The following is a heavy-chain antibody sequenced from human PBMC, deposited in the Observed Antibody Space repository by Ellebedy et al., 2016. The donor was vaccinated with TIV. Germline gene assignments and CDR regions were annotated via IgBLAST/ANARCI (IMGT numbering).Heavy chain of an antibody. V-gene: IGHV4-59*10. Sequence: MPSETLSLTCAVYGGSFSGYYWSWIRQPAGKGLEWLGRIYTSGSTNYNPSLKSRVTMSVDTSKNQFSLKLSSVTAADTAVYYCARTVVAANNLFDPWGQGTLVTVSS. CDR3: ARTVVAANNLFDP. CDR1: GGSFSGYY. CDR2: IYTSGST. J-gene: IGHJ5*02. D-gene: IGHD2-15*01.